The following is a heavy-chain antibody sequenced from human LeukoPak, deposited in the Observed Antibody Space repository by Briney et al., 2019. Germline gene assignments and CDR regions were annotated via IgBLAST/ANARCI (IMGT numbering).Heavy chain of an antibody. Sequence: SETLSLTCTVSGGSISNDYWSWVRQPPGKGLEWIGYIYYTGSTNYKSSLKSRVTISVDTSKNQFSLKLSSVTAADTAVYYCARHGRNYYGSGSYFYFDYWGQGTLVTVSS. CDR2: IYYTGST. V-gene: IGHV4-59*08. CDR3: ARHGRNYYGSGSYFYFDY. CDR1: GGSISNDY. D-gene: IGHD3-10*01. J-gene: IGHJ4*02.